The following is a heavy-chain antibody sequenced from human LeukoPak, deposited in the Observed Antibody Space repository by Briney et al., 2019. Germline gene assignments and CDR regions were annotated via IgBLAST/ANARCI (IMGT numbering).Heavy chain of an antibody. J-gene: IGHJ6*03. CDR3: ARDGTVTTSANYYYYYMDV. D-gene: IGHD4-17*01. CDR2: INPGGGST. V-gene: IGHV1-46*01. CDR1: GYTFTSYY. Sequence: ASVKVSCKASGYTFTSYYMHWVRQAPGQGLEWMGIINPGGGSTSYAQKFQGRVTMTRDTSTSTVYMELSSLRSEDTAVYYCARDGTVTTSANYYYYYMDVWGKGTTVTISS.